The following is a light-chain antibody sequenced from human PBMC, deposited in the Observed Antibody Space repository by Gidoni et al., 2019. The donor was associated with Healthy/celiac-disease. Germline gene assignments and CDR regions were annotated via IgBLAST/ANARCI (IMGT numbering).Light chain of an antibody. CDR1: QSVSSSY. CDR2: GAS. Sequence: EIVLTQSPGTLSLSPGERATLSCRASQSVSSSYLSWYQQKPGQAPRLLIYGASSRATGIPDMFSGSGSGTYFTLTISRLDPDDFAVYYCQQYGSSLLTFGGGTKVEIK. J-gene: IGKJ4*01. CDR3: QQYGSSLLT. V-gene: IGKV3-20*01.